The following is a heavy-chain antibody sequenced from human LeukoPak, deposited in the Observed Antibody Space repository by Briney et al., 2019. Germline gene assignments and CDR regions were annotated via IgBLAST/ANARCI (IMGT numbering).Heavy chain of an antibody. Sequence: GGSLRLSCAASGFTISTFAMNWVRLPPGRGLEWVSTVRDSDDRTYYADSVKGRFTISRDNSKNTLYLQMNSLRAEDTAVYYCAQGGGYGGFDYWGQGTLVTVSS. CDR2: VRDSDDRT. CDR3: AQGGGYGGFDY. CDR1: GFTISTFA. D-gene: IGHD5-12*01. V-gene: IGHV3-23*01. J-gene: IGHJ4*02.